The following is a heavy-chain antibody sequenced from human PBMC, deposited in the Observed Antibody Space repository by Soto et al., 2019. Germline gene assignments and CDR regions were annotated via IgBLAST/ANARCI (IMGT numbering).Heavy chain of an antibody. CDR3: ARGVGFGYYYYHMDL. D-gene: IGHD3-10*01. V-gene: IGHV4-61*01. Sequence: SETLSLTCTVSGDSVTSVSDYWSWIRQPPGKGLEWIGYIYYSGSADYNPSLGSRVTISIDTSKNQFSLKLTSVTAADTAVYYSARGVGFGYYYYHMDLWGQGTTVTVSS. CDR2: IYYSGSA. CDR1: GDSVTSVSDY. J-gene: IGHJ6*02.